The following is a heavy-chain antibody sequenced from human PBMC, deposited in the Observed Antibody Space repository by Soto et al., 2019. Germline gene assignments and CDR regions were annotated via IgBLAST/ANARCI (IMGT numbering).Heavy chain of an antibody. D-gene: IGHD1-7*01. V-gene: IGHV4-39*01. CDR2: TYYSGDT. CDR3: ASHLTGTAGWPFDT. CDR1: GGSISSSSYY. Sequence: QSQLQESGPGLVKPSETLSLTCTVSGGSISSSSYYWVWIRQPPGKGLEWIGTTYYSGDTYYNPSLKSRVTISVHTSKNQFALSLSSVPAADTAVYYCASHLTGTAGWPFDTWGHGILLTVSS. J-gene: IGHJ4*01.